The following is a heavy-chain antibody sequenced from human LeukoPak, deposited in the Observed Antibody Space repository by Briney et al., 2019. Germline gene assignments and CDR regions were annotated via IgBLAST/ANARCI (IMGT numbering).Heavy chain of an antibody. CDR2: ISGSGDTE. J-gene: IGHJ4*02. Sequence: GGSLRLSCAAAGFTFSNYEMHWVRQAPGKGLEWLSYISGSGDTEYYADSVKGRFTISRDNGENSLYLQMNSLRAEETAVYYCARDSMAFDFWGQGTLVTVSS. V-gene: IGHV3-48*03. CDR3: ARDSMAFDF. D-gene: IGHD2/OR15-2a*01. CDR1: GFTFSNYE.